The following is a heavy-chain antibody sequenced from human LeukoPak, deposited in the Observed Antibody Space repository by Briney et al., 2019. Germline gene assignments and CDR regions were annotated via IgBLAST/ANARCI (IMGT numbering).Heavy chain of an antibody. D-gene: IGHD6-25*01. CDR1: GLTFSSYA. CDR2: ISGSGGTT. Sequence: GGSLRLSCAASGLTFSSYAMTWVRQTPGKGLEWVAAISGSGGTTYYADSAKGRFSISRDNSENTLYLQMYSLRAEDTAVYHCAKFFDPSGGASGWIWTMDCWGQGTLVIVSS. V-gene: IGHV3-23*01. J-gene: IGHJ4*02. CDR3: AKFFDPSGGASGWIWTMDC.